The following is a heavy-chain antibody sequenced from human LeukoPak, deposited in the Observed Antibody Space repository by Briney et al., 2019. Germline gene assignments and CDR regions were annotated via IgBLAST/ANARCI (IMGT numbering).Heavy chain of an antibody. CDR3: ARDEGVVFVGRN. J-gene: IGHJ1*01. CDR1: GGTFSNYA. V-gene: IGHV1-69*05. Sequence: SVKVSCKASGGTFSNYATRWVRQAPGQGLEWMGGIIPIFGTTSYAQKFQGRLTITTDESTSTAYMELSSLRSDDTAVYYCARDEGVVFVGRNWGQGTLVIVSS. D-gene: IGHD2-8*02. CDR2: IIPIFGTT.